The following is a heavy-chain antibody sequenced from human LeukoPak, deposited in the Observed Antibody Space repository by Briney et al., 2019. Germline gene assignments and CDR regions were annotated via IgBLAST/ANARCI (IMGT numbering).Heavy chain of an antibody. CDR1: GFTFSSYG. D-gene: IGHD6-13*01. J-gene: IGHJ5*02. Sequence: PGGSLRLSCAASGFTFSSYGMHWVRQAPGKGLEWVAVISYDGSNKYYADSVKGRFTISRDNSKNTLYLQMNSLRAEDTAVYYCAKSSGYSSSWTADPWGRGTLVTVSS. CDR3: AKSSGYSSSWTADP. V-gene: IGHV3-30*18. CDR2: ISYDGSNK.